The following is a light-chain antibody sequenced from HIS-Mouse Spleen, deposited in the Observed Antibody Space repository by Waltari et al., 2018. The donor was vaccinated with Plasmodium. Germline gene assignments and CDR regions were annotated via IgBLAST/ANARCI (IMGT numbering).Light chain of an antibody. J-gene: IGLJ2*01. CDR1: KLGDKY. CDR3: QAWDSSTVV. CDR2: QGS. Sequence: SYELTQPPSVSVSPGQTASITCSGDKLGDKYACWYQQKPGQSPVLVIYQGSKRRAGILKRFSGSNSGNTATLTIGGTQAMDEADYYCQAWDSSTVVFGGGTKLTVL. V-gene: IGLV3-1*01.